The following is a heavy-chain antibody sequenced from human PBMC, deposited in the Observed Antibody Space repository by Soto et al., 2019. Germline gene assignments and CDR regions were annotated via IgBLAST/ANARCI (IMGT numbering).Heavy chain of an antibody. CDR3: ARAGILGWRGGFDY. V-gene: IGHV3-48*03. CDR2: ISSSGSTI. CDR1: GFTFSSYE. D-gene: IGHD2-21*01. J-gene: IGHJ4*02. Sequence: GGSLRLSCAASGFTFSSYEMNWVRQAPGKGLEWVSYISSSGSTIYYADSVKGRFTISRDNAKNSLYLQMNSLRAEDTAVYYCARAGILGWRGGFDYWGQGTLVTVPS.